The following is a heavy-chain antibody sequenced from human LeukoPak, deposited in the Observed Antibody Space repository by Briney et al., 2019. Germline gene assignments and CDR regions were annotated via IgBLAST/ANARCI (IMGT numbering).Heavy chain of an antibody. V-gene: IGHV4-59*12. CDR3: ARESKLWFGETR. CDR2: IYYSGST. CDR1: GGSISSYY. D-gene: IGHD3-10*01. J-gene: IGHJ4*02. Sequence: SETLSLTCTVSGGSISSYYWSWIRQAPGKGLEWIGYIYYSGSTNYNPSLKSRVSISVDTSKNRFSLKLNSVTAADTAVYYCARESKLWFGETRWGQGTLVTVSS.